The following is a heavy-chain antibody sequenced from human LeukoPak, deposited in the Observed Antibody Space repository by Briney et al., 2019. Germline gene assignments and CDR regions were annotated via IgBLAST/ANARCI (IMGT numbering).Heavy chain of an antibody. J-gene: IGHJ4*02. Sequence: PSETLSLTCTVSGGSISSGGYYWSWIRQHPGKGLERIGYIYYSGSTYYNPSLKSRVTISVDTSKNQFSLKLSSVTAADTAVYYCARTRADSSGYYDWDYWGQGTLVTVSS. CDR2: IYYSGST. V-gene: IGHV4-31*03. CDR1: GGSISSGGYY. CDR3: ARTRADSSGYYDWDY. D-gene: IGHD3-22*01.